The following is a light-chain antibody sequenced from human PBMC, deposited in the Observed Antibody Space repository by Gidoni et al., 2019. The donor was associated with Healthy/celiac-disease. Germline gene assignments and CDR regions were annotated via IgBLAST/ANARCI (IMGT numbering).Light chain of an antibody. CDR1: QSISSY. J-gene: IGKJ4*01. Sequence: DIQMTQSPSSLSASVGDRVTITCRASQSISSYLNGYQQKPGKAPKLLIYAASSLQSGVPSRFSGSGSGTDFTLTISSLQPEDFATYYCQQSYSTPLTFXGXTKVXIK. V-gene: IGKV1-39*01. CDR2: AAS. CDR3: QQSYSTPLT.